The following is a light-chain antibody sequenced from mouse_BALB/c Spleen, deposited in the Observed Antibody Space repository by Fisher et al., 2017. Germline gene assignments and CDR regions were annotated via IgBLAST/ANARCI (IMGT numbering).Light chain of an antibody. CDR3: QQNNEDPFT. CDR1: SSVSY. V-gene: IGKV4-90*01. J-gene: IGKJ4*01. CDR2: GIS. Sequence: DIVLTQSPAIIAASPGEKVTITCSASSSVSYMNWYQQKPGSSPKIWIYGISNLASGVPARFSGSGSGTDFTLTIDPVEADDAATYYCQQNNEDPFTFGSGTKLEIK.